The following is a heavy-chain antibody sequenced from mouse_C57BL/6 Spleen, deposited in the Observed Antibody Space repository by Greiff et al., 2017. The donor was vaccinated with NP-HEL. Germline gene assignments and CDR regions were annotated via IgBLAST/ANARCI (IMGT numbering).Heavy chain of an antibody. Sequence: QVQLQQSGPELVKPGASVKIPCKASGYTFTSYWMHWVKQRPGQGLEWIGMIHPNSGSTNYNEKFKSKATLTVDKSSSTAYMQLSSLTSEDSAVYYCARLTTVVAHFDYWGQGTTLTVSS. V-gene: IGHV1-64*01. CDR1: GYTFTSYW. J-gene: IGHJ2*01. D-gene: IGHD1-1*01. CDR2: IHPNSGST. CDR3: ARLTTVVAHFDY.